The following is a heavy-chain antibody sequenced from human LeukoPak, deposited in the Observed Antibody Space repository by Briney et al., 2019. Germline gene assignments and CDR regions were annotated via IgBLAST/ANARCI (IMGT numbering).Heavy chain of an antibody. CDR1: GYTFTGYY. J-gene: IGHJ4*02. V-gene: IGHV1-2*02. CDR3: ARDGPIAVAGMDFDY. Sequence: ASVKGSCKASGYTFTGYYMHWVRQAPGQGLEWMGWINPNSGGTNYAQKFQGRVTMTRDTSISTAYMELSRLRSDDTAVYYCARDGPIAVAGMDFDYWGQGTLVTVSS. CDR2: INPNSGGT. D-gene: IGHD6-19*01.